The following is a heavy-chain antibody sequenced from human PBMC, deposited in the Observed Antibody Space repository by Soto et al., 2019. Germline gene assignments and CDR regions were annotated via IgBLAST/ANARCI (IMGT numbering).Heavy chain of an antibody. CDR3: ARDRRLYRYGMDV. CDR2: INAGNGDT. J-gene: IGHJ6*02. Sequence: GAPVKGSRKASWYTLTSYSMPLGGPAPGQRLEWMGWINAGNGDTKYSQKFQGRVTITRDTSASTAYMELSSLRSEDTAVYYCARDRRLYRYGMDVWGQGTKVTVSS. CDR1: WYTLTSYS. V-gene: IGHV1-3*01. D-gene: IGHD4-4*01.